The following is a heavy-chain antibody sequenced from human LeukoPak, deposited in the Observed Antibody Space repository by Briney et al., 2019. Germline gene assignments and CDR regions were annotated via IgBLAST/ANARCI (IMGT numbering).Heavy chain of an antibody. CDR1: GGSISSYY. J-gene: IGHJ3*02. Sequence: SETLSLTCTVSGGSISSYYWSWIRQPPGEGLEWIGYIYYNGSTNYNPSLKSRVTISVDTSKNQFSLKLSSVTAADTAVYYCARVGARYCSSTSCSPDAFDIWGQGTMVTVSS. CDR3: ARVGARYCSSTSCSPDAFDI. V-gene: IGHV4-59*01. D-gene: IGHD2-2*01. CDR2: IYYNGST.